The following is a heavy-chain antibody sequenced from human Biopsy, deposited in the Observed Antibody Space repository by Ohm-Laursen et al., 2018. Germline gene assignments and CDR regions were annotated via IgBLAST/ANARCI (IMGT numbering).Heavy chain of an antibody. CDR1: GGSTSLYY. Sequence: GTLSLTCIVSGGSTSLYYWGWIRQPPGKRLEYLGNIYYTGNTNYNPSLKSRATISIDTSKNEFSLNLTSVTATDTAVYYCARLSLYNGSYYWGYWGQGTLVTVSS. J-gene: IGHJ4*02. CDR2: IYYTGNT. CDR3: ARLSLYNGSYYWGY. D-gene: IGHD1-26*01. V-gene: IGHV4-59*08.